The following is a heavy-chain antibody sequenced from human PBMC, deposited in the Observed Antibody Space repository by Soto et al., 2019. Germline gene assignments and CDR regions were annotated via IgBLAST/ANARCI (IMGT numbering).Heavy chain of an antibody. CDR1: GFTFSSYG. Sequence: LRLSCSASGFTFSSYGMNWARQAPGKGLEWVSGISGSGGSTFYADSVKGRFTISRDNSKNTLYLQMNSLRAEDTAVYFCAKDFSSGSTYGIDYHYNYGMDVWGQGTTVTVSS. D-gene: IGHD5-18*01. V-gene: IGHV3-23*01. J-gene: IGHJ6*02. CDR3: AKDFSSGSTYGIDYHYNYGMDV. CDR2: ISGSGGST.